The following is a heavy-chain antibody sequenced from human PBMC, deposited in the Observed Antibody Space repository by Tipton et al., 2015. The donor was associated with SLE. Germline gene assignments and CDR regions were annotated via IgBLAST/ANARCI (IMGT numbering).Heavy chain of an antibody. Sequence: SLRLSCAASGFTFSSYAMHWVRQAPGKGLEYVSAISSNGGSTYYANSVKGRFTNSRDNSKNTLYLQMGSLRAEDMAVYYCARAQAPAAAEDYWGQGTLVTVSS. CDR3: ARAQAPAAAEDY. CDR2: ISSNGGST. D-gene: IGHD6-25*01. V-gene: IGHV3-64*01. J-gene: IGHJ4*02. CDR1: GFTFSSYA.